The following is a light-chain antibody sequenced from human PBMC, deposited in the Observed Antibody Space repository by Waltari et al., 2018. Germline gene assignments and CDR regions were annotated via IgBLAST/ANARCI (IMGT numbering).Light chain of an antibody. J-gene: IGKJ4*01. CDR3: QQANRFPLT. Sequence: DIQMTQSPSSVSASVGDKVTITCRASQGINSCLAWYHQKPGKAPKLLIYDASSLQTGVPSRFSGSESGTDFTLTISSLQPEDFATYYCQQANRFPLTFGGGTKVELK. CDR2: DAS. V-gene: IGKV1-12*01. CDR1: QGINSC.